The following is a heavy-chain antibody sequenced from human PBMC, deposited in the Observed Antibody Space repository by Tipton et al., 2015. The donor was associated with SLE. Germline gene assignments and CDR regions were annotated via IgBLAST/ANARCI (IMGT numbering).Heavy chain of an antibody. Sequence: LRLSCTVPGGSISSYYWSWIRQPPGKGLEWIGYIYYSGSTNYNPSLKSRVTISVDTSKNQFSLKLSSVTAADTAVYYCARGWGSWPYYFDYWGQGTLVTVSS. D-gene: IGHD6-13*01. CDR2: IYYSGST. V-gene: IGHV4-59*01. CDR1: GGSISSYY. CDR3: ARGWGSWPYYFDY. J-gene: IGHJ4*02.